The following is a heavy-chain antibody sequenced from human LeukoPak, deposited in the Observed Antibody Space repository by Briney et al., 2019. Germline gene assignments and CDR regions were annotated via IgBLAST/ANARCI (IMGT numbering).Heavy chain of an antibody. CDR2: ISSSGGTI. CDR1: GFTFSSYD. CDR3: ARGTYYFDY. V-gene: IGHV3-48*03. D-gene: IGHD3-10*01. Sequence: PGGSLRLSCGASGFTFSSYDMNCVRQAPGKGLEWVSYISSSGGTIYYADSVKGRFTISRDNAKKSLYLQMNSLRAEDTAVYYCARGTYYFDYWGQGTLVTVSS. J-gene: IGHJ4*02.